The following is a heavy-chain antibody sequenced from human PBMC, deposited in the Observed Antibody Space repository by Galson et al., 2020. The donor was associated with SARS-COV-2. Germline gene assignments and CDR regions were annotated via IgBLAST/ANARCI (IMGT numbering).Heavy chain of an antibody. CDR2: INHSGST. V-gene: IGHV4-34*01. D-gene: IGHD2-21*02. CDR3: ARRWVVTADFDY. J-gene: IGHJ4*02. Sequence: SETLSLTCAVYGGSSSGYYWSWIRQPPGKGLEWIGEINHSGSTNYNPSLKSRVTISVDTSKNQFSLKLSSVTAADTAVYYCARRWVVTADFDYWGQGTLVIVSS. CDR1: GGSSSGYY.